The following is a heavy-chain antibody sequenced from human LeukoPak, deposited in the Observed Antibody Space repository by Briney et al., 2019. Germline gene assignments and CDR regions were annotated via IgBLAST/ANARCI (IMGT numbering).Heavy chain of an antibody. CDR3: ASASPGVITMVRGVRRAFDI. J-gene: IGHJ3*02. D-gene: IGHD3-10*01. CDR2: INPSGGST. CDR1: GYTFTSYY. Sequence: ASMKVSCKASGYTFTSYYMHWVRQAPGQGLEWMGIINPSGGSTSYAQKFQGRVTMTRDTSTSTVYMELSSLRSEDTAVYYCASASPGVITMVRGVRRAFDIWGQGTMVTVSS. V-gene: IGHV1-46*01.